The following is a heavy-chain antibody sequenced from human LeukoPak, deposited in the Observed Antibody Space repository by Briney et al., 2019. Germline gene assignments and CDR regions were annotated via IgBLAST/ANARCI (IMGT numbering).Heavy chain of an antibody. CDR1: GYTFTGYY. CDR2: ISPNTGAT. Sequence: ASVTVDYKPSGYTFTGYYLHWVRQAPGQALEWMGWISPNTGATVYAQNFQGRHTMSRDTSISTAYMDLSRLRSDDTAVYYCARDRVGSGWPRPFYFEFWGQGTLVRVSS. V-gene: IGHV1-2*02. CDR3: ARDRVGSGWPRPFYFEF. J-gene: IGHJ4*02. D-gene: IGHD6-19*01.